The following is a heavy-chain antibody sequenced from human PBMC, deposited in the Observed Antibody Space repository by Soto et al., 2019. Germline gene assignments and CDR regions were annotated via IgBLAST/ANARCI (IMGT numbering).Heavy chain of an antibody. D-gene: IGHD6-13*01. CDR2: IYHSGST. J-gene: IGHJ6*02. CDR1: GYSLRSRDD. CDR3: ARLAPIAAADGMDV. V-gene: IGHV4-38-2*01. Sequence: FVIRSLRCAVSGYSLRSRDDWGWIRQSPGKGLEWIGSIYHSGSTYYNPSLKSRVIMSVDTSKNQFSLKLSSVTATDTAVYYCARLAPIAAADGMDVWGQGTAVT.